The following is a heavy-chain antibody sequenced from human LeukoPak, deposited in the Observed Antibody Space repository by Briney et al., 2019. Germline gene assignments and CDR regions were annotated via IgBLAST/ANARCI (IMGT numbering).Heavy chain of an antibody. CDR2: IKPDGSEK. V-gene: IGHV3-7*01. CDR1: GFTFSSYW. CDR3: AKGLNWFDP. J-gene: IGHJ5*02. Sequence: PGGPLRLSCAASGFTFSSYWMGWVRQAPGKGLEWVANIKPDGSEKYYVDSVKGRFTISRDNAKNSLYLQMNSLRAEDTAVYYCAKGLNWFDPWGQGTLVTVSS. D-gene: IGHD5-12*01.